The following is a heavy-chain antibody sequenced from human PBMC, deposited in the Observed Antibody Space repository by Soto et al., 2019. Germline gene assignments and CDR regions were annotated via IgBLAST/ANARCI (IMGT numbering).Heavy chain of an antibody. V-gene: IGHV3-7*05. CDR3: ARHRSPSL. D-gene: IGHD2-2*01. Sequence: GGSLRLACAASGFTFVGDWITWVRQAPGKGMEWVANINEDGSEKYYGDSVKGRFTISRDDAKNSLYLQMNSLRAEDTAVYYCARHRSPSLWGPGTLVTVSS. CDR2: INEDGSEK. J-gene: IGHJ4*02. CDR1: GFTFVGDW.